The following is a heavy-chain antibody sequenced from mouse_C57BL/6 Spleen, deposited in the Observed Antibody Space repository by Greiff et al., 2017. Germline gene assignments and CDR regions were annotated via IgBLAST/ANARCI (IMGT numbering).Heavy chain of an antibody. CDR1: GYTFTDYN. CDR3: ARMKYYGYVDWYFDV. J-gene: IGHJ1*03. CDR2: INPNNGGT. Sequence: VQLQQSGPELVKPGASVKISCKASGYTFTDYNMHWVKQRPGKSLEWIGAINPNNGGTCYNQKFKGKATLTVDKSSSTAYMEHLSLTSEDTAVYYCARMKYYGYVDWYFDVWGTGTTVTVTS. D-gene: IGHD2-2*01. V-gene: IGHV1-18*01.